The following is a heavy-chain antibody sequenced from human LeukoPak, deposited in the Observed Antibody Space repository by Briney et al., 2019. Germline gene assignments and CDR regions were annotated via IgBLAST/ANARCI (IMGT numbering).Heavy chain of an antibody. V-gene: IGHV1-69*13. CDR2: IIPIFGTA. J-gene: IGHJ5*02. CDR1: GGTFSSYA. Sequence: ASVKVSCKASGGTFSSYAISWLRQAPGQGLEWKGGIIPIFGTANYAQKFQGRVTITADESTSTAYMELSSLRSEDTAVYYCARDNPHYYDFWSGYYFNWFDPWGQGTLVTVSS. CDR3: ARDNPHYYDFWSGYYFNWFDP. D-gene: IGHD3-3*01.